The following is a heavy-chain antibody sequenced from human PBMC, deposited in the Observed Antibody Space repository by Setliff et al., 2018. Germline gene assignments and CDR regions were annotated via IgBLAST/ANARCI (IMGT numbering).Heavy chain of an antibody. CDR2: ISSTSSYI. CDR1: GFTFSGYY. V-gene: IGHV3-21*01. D-gene: IGHD7-27*01. CDR3: VRDLHWGFDY. Sequence: GALRLSCAASGFTFSGYYMQWVRQAPGKGLEWVSSISSTSSYIYYADSVKGRFTISRDNVKNSLFLQMNSLRAEDTAVYYCVRDLHWGFDYWGLGTLVTVSS. J-gene: IGHJ4*02.